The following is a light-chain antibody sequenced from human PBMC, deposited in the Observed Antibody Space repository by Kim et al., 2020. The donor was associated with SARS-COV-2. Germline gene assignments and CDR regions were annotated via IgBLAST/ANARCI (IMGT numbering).Light chain of an antibody. J-gene: IGKJ4*01. CDR2: DAS. Sequence: SPEQRATLSCRASQSVSNSRLAWYQQKPGQAPRLLIYDASSRATGITDRFSGSGSGTDFTLTISRLEPEDFAVYYCQQYGASSLTFGGGTKVDIK. CDR3: QQYGASSLT. V-gene: IGKV3-20*01. CDR1: QSVSNSR.